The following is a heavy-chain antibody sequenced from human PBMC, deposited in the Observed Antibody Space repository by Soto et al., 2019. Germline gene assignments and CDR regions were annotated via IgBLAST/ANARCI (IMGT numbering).Heavy chain of an antibody. J-gene: IGHJ4*02. CDR2: INHSGST. V-gene: IGHV4-34*01. CDR3: AREPMVRGVMNLGDY. D-gene: IGHD3-10*01. Sequence: SETLSLTCAVYGGSFSGYYWSWIRQPPGKGLEWIGEINHSGSTNYNPSLKSRVTISVDMSKNQFSLKLSSVTAADTAVYYCAREPMVRGVMNLGDYWGQGTLVTVSS. CDR1: GGSFSGYY.